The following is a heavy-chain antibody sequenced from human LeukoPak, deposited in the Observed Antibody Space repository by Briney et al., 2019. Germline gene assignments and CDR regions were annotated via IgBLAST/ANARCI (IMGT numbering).Heavy chain of an antibody. J-gene: IGHJ4*02. D-gene: IGHD3-22*01. CDR2: ISSDGSIT. CDR1: GFTFSTYW. Sequence: GSLRLSCAASGFTFSTYWMHWVRQAPGKGLVWVSRISSDGSITGYADSVKGRFTISRDNAKNSLYLRMNSLRAEDTAVYYCAREGESSGYYSDYWGQGTLVTVSS. CDR3: AREGESSGYYSDY. V-gene: IGHV3-74*01.